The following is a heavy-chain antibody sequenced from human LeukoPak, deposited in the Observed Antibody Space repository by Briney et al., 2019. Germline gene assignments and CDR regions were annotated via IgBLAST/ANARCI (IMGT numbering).Heavy chain of an antibody. Sequence: PGGSLRLSCAASGFTFDDYAMHWVRQAPGKGLEWVSGISWNSGSIGYADSVKGRFTISRDNAKNSLYLQMNSLRAEDTALYYCAKGCITMVRAFLDYWGQGTLVTVSS. D-gene: IGHD3-10*01. CDR2: ISWNSGSI. J-gene: IGHJ4*02. CDR3: AKGCITMVRAFLDY. CDR1: GFTFDDYA. V-gene: IGHV3-9*01.